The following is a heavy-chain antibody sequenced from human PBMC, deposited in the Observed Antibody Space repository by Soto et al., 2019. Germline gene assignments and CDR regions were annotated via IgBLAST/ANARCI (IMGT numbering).Heavy chain of an antibody. D-gene: IGHD6-19*01. J-gene: IGHJ1*01. Sequence: PGGSLRLSCSASGFIFSDYAMHWVRLTPGKGLEFVSAISNNGGSTNDAPSVWGGFTISRDNSKNTVYLEMSSLRVEDTAVYYCVKDPSRGGWYGFFLHWGQGTVVTVSS. CDR3: VKDPSRGGWYGFFLH. V-gene: IGHV3-64D*06. CDR2: ISNNGGST. CDR1: GFIFSDYA.